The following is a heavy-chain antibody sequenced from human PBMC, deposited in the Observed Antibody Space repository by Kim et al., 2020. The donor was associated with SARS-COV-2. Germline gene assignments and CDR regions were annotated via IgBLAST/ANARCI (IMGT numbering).Heavy chain of an antibody. V-gene: IGHV3-66*01. D-gene: IGHD3-10*01. CDR2: IYIGGNT. J-gene: IGHJ4*02. CDR1: GIIVSGNY. Sequence: RGSLRLSCAASGIIVSGNYMSWVRQSARKGPEWVAVIYIGGNTFYADSVKGRFTISRDNSKNTLYLHMSSLRAEDTAVYYCARTGTLGFGAGTYSPPNLWGQGTLVTVSS. CDR3: ARTGTLGFGAGTYSPPNL.